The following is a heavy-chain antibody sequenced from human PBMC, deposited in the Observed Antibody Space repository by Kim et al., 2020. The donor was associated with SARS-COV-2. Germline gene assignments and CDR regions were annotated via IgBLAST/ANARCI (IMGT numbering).Heavy chain of an antibody. J-gene: IGHJ6*02. D-gene: IGHD6-13*01. V-gene: IGHV1-46*01. CDR1: GYTFTSYY. CDR3: ARTPAAGTLCHTSSALCYYHYGMDV. Sequence: ASVKVSCKASGYTFTSYYMHWVRQAPGQGLEWMGIINPSGGSTSYAQKFQGRVTMTRDTSTSTVYMELSSLRSEDTAVYYCARTPAAGTLCHTSSALCYYHYGMDVWGQGTTVTVSS. CDR2: INPSGGST.